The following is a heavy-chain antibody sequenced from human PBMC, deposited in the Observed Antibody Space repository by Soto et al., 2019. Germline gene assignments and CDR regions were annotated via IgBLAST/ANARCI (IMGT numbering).Heavy chain of an antibody. D-gene: IGHD1-26*01. CDR1: GFSFSDYS. V-gene: IGHV3-21*06. J-gene: IGHJ3*02. Sequence: GGSLRLSCTASGFSFSDYSFNWVRQAPGKGLEWVSSITHTGTNAYYADSVKGRFTISKDSADNSLILQMTSLRAEDTAVYHCARGIVGAWDDAFDISGQGTIVTV. CDR2: ITHTGTNA. CDR3: ARGIVGAWDDAFDI.